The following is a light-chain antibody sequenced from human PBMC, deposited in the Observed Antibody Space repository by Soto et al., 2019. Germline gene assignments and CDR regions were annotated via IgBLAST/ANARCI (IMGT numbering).Light chain of an antibody. CDR2: DVS. V-gene: IGLV2-14*01. CDR3: SSYTGSSTLEV. Sequence: QSALTQPASVSGSPGQSITISCTGTSSDVGGYNYVSWYQQYPGKAPKLMIYDVSSRPSGVSTRFSGSKSGNSASLTISGLQAEDEADYYCSSYTGSSTLEVFGGGTKVTVL. J-gene: IGLJ2*01. CDR1: SSDVGGYNY.